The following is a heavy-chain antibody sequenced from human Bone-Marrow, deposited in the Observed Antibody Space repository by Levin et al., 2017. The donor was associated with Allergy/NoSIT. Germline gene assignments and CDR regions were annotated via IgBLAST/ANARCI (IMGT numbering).Heavy chain of an antibody. D-gene: IGHD2-21*02. J-gene: IGHJ5*02. CDR1: GYTFTSYG. Sequence: ASVKVSCKASGYTFTSYGISWVRQAPGQGLEWMGWISAYNGNTNYAQKLQGRVTMTTDTSTSTAYMELRSLRSDDTAVYYCARDLMAYCGGDCYSSWFDPWGQGTLVTVSS. CDR3: ARDLMAYCGGDCYSSWFDP. CDR2: ISAYNGNT. V-gene: IGHV1-18*01.